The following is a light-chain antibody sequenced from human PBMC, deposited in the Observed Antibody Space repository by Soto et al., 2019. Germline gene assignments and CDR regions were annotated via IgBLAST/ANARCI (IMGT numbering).Light chain of an antibody. J-gene: IGKJ3*01. CDR2: GAS. V-gene: IGKV3-15*01. CDR3: QQYNNWPPLT. Sequence: EIVMKQSPATLSVSPGERATLSCRASQSVSSNLAWYQQKPGQAPRLLISGASTRATGIPARFSGSGSGTEFTLTISSLQSEDFAVYYCQQYNNWPPLTFGPGTKVDIK. CDR1: QSVSSN.